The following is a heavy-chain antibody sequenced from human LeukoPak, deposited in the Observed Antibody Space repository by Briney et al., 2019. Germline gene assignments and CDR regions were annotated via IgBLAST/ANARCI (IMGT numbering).Heavy chain of an antibody. V-gene: IGHV4-59*08. CDR3: AGHGGTAMTH. CDR1: GGSISSYY. J-gene: IGHJ4*02. D-gene: IGHD5-18*01. CDR2: IYYSGST. Sequence: MTSETLSLTCTVSGGSISSYYWSWIRQPPGKGLEWIGYIYYSGSTNYNPSLKSRVTISVDTSKNQFSLKLSSVTAADTAVYYCAGHGGTAMTHWGQGTLVTVSS.